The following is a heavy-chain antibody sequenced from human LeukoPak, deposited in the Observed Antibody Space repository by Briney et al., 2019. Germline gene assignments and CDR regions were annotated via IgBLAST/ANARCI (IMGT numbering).Heavy chain of an antibody. D-gene: IGHD6-19*01. V-gene: IGHV4-4*07. J-gene: IGHJ4*02. CDR1: GGSISSYY. CDR2: IYTSGST. CDR3: ARVGYISGWYPFDF. Sequence: SETLSLTCTVSGGSISSYYWSWIRQPAGKGLEWIGRIYTSGSTNYNPSLKSRVTISVDTSKNQFSLKLSSVTAADTAVYYCARVGYISGWYPFDFWGLGTLVIVSS.